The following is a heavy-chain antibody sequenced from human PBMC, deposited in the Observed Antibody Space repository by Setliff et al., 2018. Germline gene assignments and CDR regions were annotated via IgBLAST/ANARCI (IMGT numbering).Heavy chain of an antibody. D-gene: IGHD3-10*01. Sequence: PSETLSLTCTVSGGSISSGSNYWSWIRQPAGRGLEWIGHIDPSGNTNYHPSLKSRVTISGDTSKNQFSLKLTSVTAADTAVYFCARSLGSGSYYNSRPFYSDYWGQGILVTVSS. CDR3: ARSLGSGSYYNSRPFYSDY. CDR2: IDPSGNT. CDR1: GGSISSGSNY. J-gene: IGHJ4*02. V-gene: IGHV4-61*09.